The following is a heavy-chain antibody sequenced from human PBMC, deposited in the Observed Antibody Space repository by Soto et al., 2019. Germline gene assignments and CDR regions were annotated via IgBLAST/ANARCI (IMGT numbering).Heavy chain of an antibody. CDR3: ASLAVAGTGYFQH. J-gene: IGHJ1*01. Sequence: EVQLLESGGGLVQPGGSLRLSCAASGFTFSSYAMSWVRQAPGKGLEWVSAISGSGGSTYYADSVKGRFTISRDNSKNTLYLQMTSLRAEDTAVYYCASLAVAGTGYFQHWGQGTLVTVSS. CDR1: GFTFSSYA. CDR2: ISGSGGST. D-gene: IGHD6-19*01. V-gene: IGHV3-23*01.